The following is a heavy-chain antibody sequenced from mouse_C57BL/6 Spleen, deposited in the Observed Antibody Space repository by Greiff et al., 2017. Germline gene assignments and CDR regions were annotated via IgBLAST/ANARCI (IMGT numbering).Heavy chain of an antibody. V-gene: IGHV3-6*01. Sequence: DVKLVESGPGLVKPSQSLSLTCSVTGYSITSGYYWNWIRQFPGNKLEWMGYISYDGSNNYNPSLKNRISITRDTSKNQFFLKLNSVTTEDTATYYCARMDDYAWFAYWGQGTLVTVSA. CDR2: ISYDGSN. D-gene: IGHD2-4*01. CDR3: ARMDDYAWFAY. CDR1: GYSITSGYY. J-gene: IGHJ3*01.